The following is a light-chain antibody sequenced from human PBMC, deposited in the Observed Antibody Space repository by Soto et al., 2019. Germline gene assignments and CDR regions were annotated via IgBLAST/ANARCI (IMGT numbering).Light chain of an antibody. CDR1: QSVRNS. Sequence: EIVLTQSPATLSLSPGERATLFCRASQSVRNSLAWYQQKPGQAPRLLIYDTSSRATDIPARFSGSGSGTDFTLTITSLEPEDFAVYYCQHRSNWPSVPTFGGGTKVEI. CDR2: DTS. CDR3: QHRSNWPSVPT. J-gene: IGKJ4*01. V-gene: IGKV3-11*01.